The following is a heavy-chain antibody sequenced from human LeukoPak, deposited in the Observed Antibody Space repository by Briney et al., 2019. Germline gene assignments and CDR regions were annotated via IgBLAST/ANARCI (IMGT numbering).Heavy chain of an antibody. J-gene: IGHJ4*02. D-gene: IGHD6-19*01. CDR3: AAPAVADRYYFDY. V-gene: IGHV1-24*01. CDR2: FDPEDGET. CDR1: GYTLTELS. Sequence: ASVKVSGKVSGYTLTELSMHWVRQAPGKGLEWMGGFDPEDGETIYAQKFQGRVTMTEDTSTDTAYMDLSSLRSEDTAFYYCAAPAVADRYYFDYWGQGTLVTVSS.